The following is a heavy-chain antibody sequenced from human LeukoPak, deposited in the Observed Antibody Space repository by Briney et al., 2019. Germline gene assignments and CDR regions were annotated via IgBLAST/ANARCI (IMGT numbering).Heavy chain of an antibody. V-gene: IGHV1-18*04. CDR2: FTTYNGNT. J-gene: IGHJ4*02. CDR3: ARDSSGFYYVH. CDR1: GYTFTDYY. Sequence: ASVKVSCKASGYTFTDYYIHWVRQAPGQGLEWMGRFTTYNGNTNYAQKFQGRVTMTTDTSTTTAYLEVTSLRSDDTAVYYCARDSSGFYYVHWGQGTLVTVSS. D-gene: IGHD3-22*01.